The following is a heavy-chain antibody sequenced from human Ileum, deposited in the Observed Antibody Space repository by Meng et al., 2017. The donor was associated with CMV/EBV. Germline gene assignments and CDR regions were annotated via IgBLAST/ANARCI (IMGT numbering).Heavy chain of an antibody. V-gene: IGHV4-39*07. CDR3: ASRSRNDPSSSPYFFDY. Sequence: GSLRLSCTVSGGSVPSSSCYWGWIRQSPGKGLEWVGSIYYGGSTYYNTSLKSRLTITADTSKNQFSLKVSSVTAADTAVYFCASRSRNDPSSSPYFFDYWGQGTLVTVSS. CDR2: IYYGGST. J-gene: IGHJ4*02. D-gene: IGHD6-13*01. CDR1: GGSVPSSSCY.